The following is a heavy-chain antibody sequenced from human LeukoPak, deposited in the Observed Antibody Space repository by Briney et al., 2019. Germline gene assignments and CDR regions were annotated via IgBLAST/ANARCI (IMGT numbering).Heavy chain of an antibody. D-gene: IGHD3-22*01. CDR3: ARGNYYDPKDGFAP. CDR2: IYYSGST. CDR1: GGSISSYY. V-gene: IGHV4-59*01. J-gene: IGHJ5*02. Sequence: SETLSLTCTVSGGSISSYYWSWIRQPPGKGLEWIGYIYYSGSTNYNPSLKSRVTISVDTSKNQFSPKLSSVTAADTAGYYCARGNYYDPKDGFAPGAQEPRVTVPS.